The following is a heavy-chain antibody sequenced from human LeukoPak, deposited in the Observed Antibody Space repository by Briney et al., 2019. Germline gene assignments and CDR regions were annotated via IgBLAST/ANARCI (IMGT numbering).Heavy chain of an antibody. D-gene: IGHD2-2*03. V-gene: IGHV3-7*03. J-gene: IGHJ4*02. CDR3: ANYAGYVDY. Sequence: PGGSLRLSCAASGFTFSSYWMNWARQAPGKGLEWVASINHNGNVNYYVDSVKGRFTISRDNAKNSLYLQMNSLRAEDTAVYYCANYAGYVDYWGQGTLVTVSS. CDR1: GFTFSSYW. CDR2: INHNGNVN.